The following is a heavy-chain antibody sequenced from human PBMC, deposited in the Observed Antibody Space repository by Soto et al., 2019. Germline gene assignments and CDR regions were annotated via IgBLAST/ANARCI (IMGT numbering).Heavy chain of an antibody. J-gene: IGHJ4*02. CDR3: ARRSSSRGLYFDY. Sequence: SETLSLTCTVSGGSISSYYWSWIRQPPGKGLEWIGYIYYSGSTNYNPSLKSRVTISVDTSKNQFSLKLSSVTAADTAVYYCARRSSSRGLYFDYWGQGTLVTVSS. CDR1: GGSISSYY. CDR2: IYYSGST. D-gene: IGHD6-6*01. V-gene: IGHV4-59*01.